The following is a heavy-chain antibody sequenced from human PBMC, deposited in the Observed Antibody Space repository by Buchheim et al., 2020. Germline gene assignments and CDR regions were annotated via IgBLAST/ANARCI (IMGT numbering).Heavy chain of an antibody. CDR1: GYTFTSYY. D-gene: IGHD1-1*01. J-gene: IGHJ5*02. CDR2: INPSGGST. Sequence: QVQLVQSGAEVKKPGASVKVSCKASGYTFTSYYMHWVRQAPGQGLEWMGIINPSGGSTSYAQKFQGRVTMTTDTSTNIVYMELSSLTSEDTAVDYCARVLDLEFIRGSLNWFDPWGQGTL. CDR3: ARVLDLEFIRGSLNWFDP. V-gene: IGHV1-46*01.